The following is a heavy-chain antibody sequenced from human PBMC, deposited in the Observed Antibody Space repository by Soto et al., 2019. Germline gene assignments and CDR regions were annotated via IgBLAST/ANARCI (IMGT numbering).Heavy chain of an antibody. J-gene: IGHJ6*02. CDR2: ISSSGSTI. D-gene: IGHD6-19*01. Sequence: GSLRLSCAASGFTFSSYEMNWVRQAPGKGLEWVSYISSSGSTIYYADSVKGRFTISRDNAKNSLYLQMNSLRAEDTAVYYCARDDTGIAVAVTTYYYYGMDVWGQGTTVTVSS. CDR1: GFTFSSYE. V-gene: IGHV3-48*03. CDR3: ARDDTGIAVAVTTYYYYGMDV.